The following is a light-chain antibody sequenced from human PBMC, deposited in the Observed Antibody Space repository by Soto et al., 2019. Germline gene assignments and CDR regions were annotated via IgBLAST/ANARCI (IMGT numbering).Light chain of an antibody. CDR2: GAS. J-gene: IGKJ1*01. Sequence: DIVMTQSAGTLSLSPGETATLSSRASQSVISNYLAWYQQKPGQAPRLLIHGASTRATGFPDRFSGSGSGTVFTFTISSLQAEDCAVYHCQQYGNLPCTFGQGTKVDIK. V-gene: IGKV3-20*01. CDR1: QSVISNY. CDR3: QQYGNLPCT.